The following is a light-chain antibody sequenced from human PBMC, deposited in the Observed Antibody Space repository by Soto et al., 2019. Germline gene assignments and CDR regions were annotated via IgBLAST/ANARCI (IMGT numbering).Light chain of an antibody. CDR1: QSVSSSY. J-gene: IGKJ1*01. CDR3: QQYGSSPRT. Sequence: EIVLTQSPGTLSLSPGERATLSCRASQSVSSSYLAGYQQKPGQAPRLHIYGASSRATGIPDRFSGSGSGTDFTLTISRLEPEDFAVYYCQQYGSSPRTFGQGTKVEIK. CDR2: GAS. V-gene: IGKV3-20*01.